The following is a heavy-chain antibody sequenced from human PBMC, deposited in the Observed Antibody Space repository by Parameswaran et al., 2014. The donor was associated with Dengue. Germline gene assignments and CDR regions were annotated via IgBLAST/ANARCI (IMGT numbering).Heavy chain of an antibody. Sequence: RWIRQPPGKGLEWVSAISGSGGSTYYADSVKGRFTISRDSSKNTLYLQMNSLRAEDTAVYYCAKDRAWVGENYYYGMDVWGQGPRSPSP. J-gene: IGHJ6*02. V-gene: IGHV3-23*01. D-gene: IGHD1-26*01. CDR3: AKDRAWVGENYYYGMDV. CDR2: ISGSGGST.